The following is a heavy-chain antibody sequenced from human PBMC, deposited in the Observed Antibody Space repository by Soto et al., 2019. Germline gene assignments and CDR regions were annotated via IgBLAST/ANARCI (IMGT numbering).Heavy chain of an antibody. J-gene: IGHJ5*02. V-gene: IGHV1-69*02. Sequence: QVQLVQSGAEVKKPGSSVKVSCKASGGTFSSYTISGVRQAPGQGLEGMGRIIPILGIANYAQKFQGRVTITAAKATSTADMELRSLRSEDTAVYYCSRAVYGDHVPQAWGQGTLVTVSS. D-gene: IGHD4-17*01. CDR3: SRAVYGDHVPQA. CDR2: IIPILGIA. CDR1: GGTFSSYT.